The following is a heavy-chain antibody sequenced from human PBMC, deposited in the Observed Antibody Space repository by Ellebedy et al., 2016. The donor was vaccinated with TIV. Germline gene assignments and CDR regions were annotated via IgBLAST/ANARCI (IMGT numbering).Heavy chain of an antibody. V-gene: IGHV1-46*01. CDR3: ARDNSAQASDY. J-gene: IGHJ4*02. CDR1: GYTFTSYY. CDR2: INPSGGST. Sequence: AASVKVSCKASGYTFTSYYMHWVRQAPGQGLEWMGIINPSGGSTSYAQKFQGRVTMTRDTSTRTVYMEVSSLRTEDTAVYYCARDNSAQASDYWGQGTLVTVSS. D-gene: IGHD3-10*01.